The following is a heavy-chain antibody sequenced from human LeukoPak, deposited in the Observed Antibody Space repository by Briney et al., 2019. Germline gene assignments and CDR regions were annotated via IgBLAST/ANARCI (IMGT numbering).Heavy chain of an antibody. D-gene: IGHD4-17*01. CDR3: VKGGPGYGDYVGY. J-gene: IGHJ4*02. CDR1: GFTFSSYG. CDR2: ILSDGSKE. V-gene: IGHV3-30*18. Sequence: GGSLRLSCAASGFTFSSYGMHWVRQAPGKGLEWVAVILSDGSKEFYTDSVKGRFTISRDNSKNTLYLQMNSLRAEDTAVYYCVKGGPGYGDYVGYWGQGALVTVSS.